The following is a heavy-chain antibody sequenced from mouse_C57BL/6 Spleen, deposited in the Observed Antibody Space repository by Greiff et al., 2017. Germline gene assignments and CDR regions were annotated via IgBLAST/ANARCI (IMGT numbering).Heavy chain of an antibody. Sequence: VQLQQPGAELVKPGASVKMSCKASGYTFTNYWITWVKQRPGQGLEWIGDIYPGSGSTNYNEKFKSKATLTVDPSSTTAYMQLRSLTSEDSAVSYCERRVGRRDAMDYWGQGTSVTVSS. CDR1: GYTFTNYW. CDR3: ERRVGRRDAMDY. D-gene: IGHD4-1*01. CDR2: IYPGSGST. J-gene: IGHJ4*01. V-gene: IGHV1-55*01.